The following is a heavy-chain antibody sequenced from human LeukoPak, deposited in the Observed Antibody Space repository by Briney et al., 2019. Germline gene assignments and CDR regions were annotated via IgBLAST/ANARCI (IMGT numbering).Heavy chain of an antibody. V-gene: IGHV1-69*06. D-gene: IGHD3-22*01. Sequence: GASVKVSCKASGGTFSSYAISWVRQAPGQGLEWMGGIIPIFGTANYAQKFQGRVTITADKSTSTAYMELSSLRSEDTAVYYCARWYYYDSSGYYYIGAFDIWGQGTMVTVSS. CDR1: GGTFSSYA. CDR3: ARWYYYDSSGYYYIGAFDI. J-gene: IGHJ3*02. CDR2: IIPIFGTA.